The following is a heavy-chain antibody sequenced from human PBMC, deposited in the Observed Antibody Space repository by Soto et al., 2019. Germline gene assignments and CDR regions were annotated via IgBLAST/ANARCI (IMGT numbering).Heavy chain of an antibody. Sequence: SLRLSCAASGFTFSSYGMHWVRQAPGKGLEWVAVISYDGSNKYYADSVKGRFTISRDNSKNTLYLEMDSLRAEDTAVYYCAKKSSGYDPPFDQWGQGTLVTVSS. CDR3: AKKSSGYDPPFDQ. J-gene: IGHJ4*02. CDR1: GFTFSSYG. V-gene: IGHV3-30*18. D-gene: IGHD5-12*01. CDR2: ISYDGSNK.